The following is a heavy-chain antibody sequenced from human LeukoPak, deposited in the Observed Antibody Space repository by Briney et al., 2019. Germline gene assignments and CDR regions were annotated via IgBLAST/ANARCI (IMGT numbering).Heavy chain of an antibody. CDR3: ARTSGYTYFDY. J-gene: IGHJ4*02. CDR1: GGSTSSNY. D-gene: IGHD5-12*01. CDR2: IYNSGGI. Sequence: PSETLSLTCTVSGGSTSSNYWSWIRQPPGKGLEWIGYIYNSGGINYNPSLKSRVAISVDTSKNQFSLKLNSVTAADTAVYYCARTSGYTYFDYWGQGTLVTVSS. V-gene: IGHV4-59*01.